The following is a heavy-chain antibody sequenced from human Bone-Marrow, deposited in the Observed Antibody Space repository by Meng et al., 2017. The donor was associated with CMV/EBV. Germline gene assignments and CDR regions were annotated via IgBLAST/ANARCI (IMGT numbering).Heavy chain of an antibody. Sequence: ASVKVSCKASGGTFSSYGISWVRQAPGQGLEWMGWISAYNGNTNYAQKLQGRVTMTTDTSTSTAYMELRSLRSDDTAVYYCARRGSYSGPYGMDVWGQGTTVTVSS. CDR3: ARRGSYSGPYGMDV. CDR1: GGTFSSYG. J-gene: IGHJ6*02. V-gene: IGHV1-18*01. CDR2: ISAYNGNT. D-gene: IGHD1-26*01.